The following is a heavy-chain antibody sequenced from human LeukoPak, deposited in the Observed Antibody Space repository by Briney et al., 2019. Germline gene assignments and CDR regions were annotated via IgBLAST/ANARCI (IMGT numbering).Heavy chain of an antibody. V-gene: IGHV1-2*02. D-gene: IGHD3-22*01. CDR1: GYTFTGYY. Sequence: GASVKVSCKASGYTFTGYYMHWVRQAPGQGLEWMGWINPNSGGTKYAQNFQGRVIMTRDTSISTAYMELSRLRSDDTAVHYCARTSGYSDDWFDPWGQGTLVTVSS. CDR3: ARTSGYSDDWFDP. J-gene: IGHJ5*02. CDR2: INPNSGGT.